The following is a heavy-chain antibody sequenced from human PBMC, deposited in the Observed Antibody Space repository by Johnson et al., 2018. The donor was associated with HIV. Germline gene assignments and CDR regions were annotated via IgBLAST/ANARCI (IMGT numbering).Heavy chain of an antibody. CDR3: ARAGRPYDFWSGYYSGDAFDI. J-gene: IGHJ3*02. V-gene: IGHV3-66*02. CDR1: GFTVSSNY. Sequence: VQLVESGGGLVQPGGSLRLSCAASGFTVSSNYMSWVRQAPGKGLEWVSVIYSGGSPYYADSVKGRFPISRDNSKNTLYLQMNSLRAEDTAVYYCARAGRPYDFWSGYYSGDAFDIWGQGTMVTVSS. D-gene: IGHD3-3*01. CDR2: IYSGGSP.